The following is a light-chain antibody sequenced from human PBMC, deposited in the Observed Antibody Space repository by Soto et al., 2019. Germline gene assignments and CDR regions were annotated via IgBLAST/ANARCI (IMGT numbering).Light chain of an antibody. CDR1: QSVSSSY. CDR2: DAS. CDR3: QQRSSWPRIT. V-gene: IGKV3D-20*02. Sequence: EIVLTQSPGTLSLSPGERAPLSCRARQSVSSSYLARYQQNPGQAPRLLIYDASTRAPGIPARFSGSGSGTDFTLTISSLEPDDFAVYYCQQRSSWPRITFGQGTRLEIK. J-gene: IGKJ5*01.